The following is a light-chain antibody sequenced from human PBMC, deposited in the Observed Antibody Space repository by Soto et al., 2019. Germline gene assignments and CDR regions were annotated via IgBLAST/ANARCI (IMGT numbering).Light chain of an antibody. V-gene: IGKV1-5*01. CDR2: DAS. J-gene: IGKJ1*01. Sequence: DIQMTQSPSTLCASVGDRVGITCRASQSISSWLAWYQQKPGKAPKLLIYDASSLESGVPSRFSGSGSGAEFTLTISSLQPEDFATYYCHQYNRYSWTFGQGTKVDIK. CDR3: HQYNRYSWT. CDR1: QSISSW.